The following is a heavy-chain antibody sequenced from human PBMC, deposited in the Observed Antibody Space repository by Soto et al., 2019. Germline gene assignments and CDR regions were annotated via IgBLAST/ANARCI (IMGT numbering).Heavy chain of an antibody. CDR2: TIPVFTTA. J-gene: IGHJ3*02. CDR1: GGTLSEHA. CDR3: ERVIYGSGTYSPGRSAIDI. V-gene: IGHV1-69*06. Sequence: QVQLEQSGAEVKKPGSSVKVSCKASGGTLSEHAVAWLRQAPGQGLEWMGGTIPVFTTAKYAQKFQGRVTVTAVKFTNLASMEMGSLRYEATALYICERVIYGSGTYSPGRSAIDIWGQGTMVIVSS. D-gene: IGHD3-10*01.